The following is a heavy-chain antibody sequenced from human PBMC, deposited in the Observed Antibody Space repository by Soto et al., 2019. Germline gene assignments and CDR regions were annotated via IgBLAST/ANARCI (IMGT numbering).Heavy chain of an antibody. CDR2: ISSSSIYI. Sequence: EVQLVESGGGLVKPGGSLRLSCAASGFTFSSYSMNWVRQAPGKGLEWVSSISSSSIYIYYADSVKGRFTISKDNAKNSLYLQMNSLRAEDTAVYYCARGGTTVVTHWYFDLWGRGTLVTVSS. CDR1: GFTFSSYS. J-gene: IGHJ2*01. V-gene: IGHV3-21*01. D-gene: IGHD4-17*01. CDR3: ARGGTTVVTHWYFDL.